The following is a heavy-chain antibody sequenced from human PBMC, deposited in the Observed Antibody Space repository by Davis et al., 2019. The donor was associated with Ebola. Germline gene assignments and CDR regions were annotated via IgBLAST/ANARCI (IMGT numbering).Heavy chain of an antibody. CDR3: ARDRADFCSGGSCYEGYFDY. CDR1: GDSVSSNSVA. V-gene: IGHV6-1*01. CDR2: TYYRSKWYN. J-gene: IGHJ4*02. Sequence: SQTLSLTCAISGDSVSSNSVAWNWIRQSPSRGLEWLGRTYYRSKWYNDYAVSVKSRITINPDTSKNQFSLQLNSVTPEDTAVYYCARDRADFCSGGSCYEGYFDYWGQGTLVAVSS. D-gene: IGHD2-15*01.